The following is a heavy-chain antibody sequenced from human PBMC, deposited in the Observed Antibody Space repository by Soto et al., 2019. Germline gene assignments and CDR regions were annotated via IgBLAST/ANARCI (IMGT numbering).Heavy chain of an antibody. J-gene: IGHJ4*02. CDR1: GYTFTDYH. V-gene: IGHV1-2*02. CDR3: ARQIYDSDTGPNFQYYFDS. Sequence: ASVKVSCKASGYTFTDYHIHWVRQAPGQGLEFMGWINANNGGAGSAQQFQGHVTISATKSITTVFLQWSSLRASDTAMYYCARQIYDSDTGPNFQYYFDSWGQGTPVTVSS. CDR2: INANNGGA. D-gene: IGHD3-22*01.